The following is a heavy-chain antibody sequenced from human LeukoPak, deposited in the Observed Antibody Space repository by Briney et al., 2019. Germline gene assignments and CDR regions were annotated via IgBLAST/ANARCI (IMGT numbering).Heavy chain of an antibody. V-gene: IGHV3-23*01. CDR1: GFPFSSYA. D-gene: IGHD6-13*01. J-gene: IGHJ6*03. CDR3: TTATEYSSSWYRWGSYYYYYMDV. Sequence: GGSLKLSCAASGFPFSSYAMSWVRQAPGKGLEWVSALSGSGGSTYYAGSVKGRFTISRDNSKNTLYLQMNSLKTEDTAVYYCTTATEYSSSWYRWGSYYYYYMDVWGKGTTVTVSS. CDR2: LSGSGGST.